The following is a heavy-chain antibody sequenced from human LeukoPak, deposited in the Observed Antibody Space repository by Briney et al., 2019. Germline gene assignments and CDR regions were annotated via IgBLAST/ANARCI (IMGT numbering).Heavy chain of an antibody. CDR1: GFTFSSYG. CDR2: MWYDGSNK. CDR3: EGQRFLVGATTDY. V-gene: IGHV3-33*01. Sequence: GGSLRLSCAASGFTFSSYGMHWVRQAPGKGLEWVAVMWYDGSNKYYADPEKRRFTISIDISKNTLYLQIYRLRPEDTAVYYCEGQRFLVGATTDYWGEGTLGTVSS. J-gene: IGHJ4*02. D-gene: IGHD1-26*01.